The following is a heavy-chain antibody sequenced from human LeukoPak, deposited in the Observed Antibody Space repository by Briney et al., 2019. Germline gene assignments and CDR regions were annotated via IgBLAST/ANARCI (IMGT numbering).Heavy chain of an antibody. CDR3: ARARIAAAGTWAFDI. J-gene: IGHJ3*02. Sequence: SETLSLTCTVSGGSISSCYWSWIRQPAGKGLEWIGRIYTSGGTNYNPSLKSRITVSVDTSRNQLSLKLRSVTAADTAVYYCARARIAAAGTWAFDIWGQGTTVTVSS. D-gene: IGHD6-13*01. CDR1: GGSISSCY. CDR2: IYTSGGT. V-gene: IGHV4-4*07.